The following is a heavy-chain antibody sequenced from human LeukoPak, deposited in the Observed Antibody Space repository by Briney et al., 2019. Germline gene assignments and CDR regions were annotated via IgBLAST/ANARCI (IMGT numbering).Heavy chain of an antibody. CDR2: ISYDGSNK. CDR3: AKGLRDGYNWYYFDY. D-gene: IGHD5-24*01. Sequence: PGGSLRLSCAASGFTFSSYGMHWVRQAPGKGLEWVAVISYDGSNKYYADSVKGRFTISRDNSKNTLYPQMNSLRAEDTAVYYCAKGLRDGYNWYYFDYWGQGTLVTVSS. J-gene: IGHJ4*02. V-gene: IGHV3-30*18. CDR1: GFTFSSYG.